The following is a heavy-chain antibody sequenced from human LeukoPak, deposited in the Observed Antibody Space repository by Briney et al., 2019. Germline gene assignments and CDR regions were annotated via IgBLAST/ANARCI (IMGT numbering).Heavy chain of an antibody. CDR2: INHSGST. CDR3: ARENNRRGFDY. D-gene: IGHD1-14*01. CDR1: GGSFSGYY. V-gene: IGHV4-34*01. Sequence: SETLSLTCAVYGGSFSGYYWSWIRQPPGKGLEWIGEINHSGSTNYNPSLKSRVTISVDTSKNQFSLKLSFETAADTAVYYCARENNRRGFDYWGQGTLVTVSS. J-gene: IGHJ4*02.